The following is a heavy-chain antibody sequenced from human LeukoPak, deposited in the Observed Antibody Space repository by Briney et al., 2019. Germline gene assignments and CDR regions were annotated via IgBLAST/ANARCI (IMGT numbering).Heavy chain of an antibody. CDR3: ASTYCSRGSCYLDY. CDR2: ISGSITYT. CDR1: GFTFSDYY. D-gene: IGHD2-15*01. J-gene: IGHJ4*02. Sequence: PGGSLRLSCAASGFTFSDYYMSWLRQAPGKGLEWVSYISGSITYTNYADSVKGRFTISRYSAKHSVYLQIMSLRPAVTAVYFCASTYCSRGSCYLDYWGQGTLVTVSS. V-gene: IGHV3-11*03.